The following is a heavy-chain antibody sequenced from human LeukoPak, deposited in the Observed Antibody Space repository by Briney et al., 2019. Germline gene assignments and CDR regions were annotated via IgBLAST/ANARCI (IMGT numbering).Heavy chain of an antibody. CDR3: ARVTYYDFWSGYSDY. D-gene: IGHD3-3*01. V-gene: IGHV3-7*01. CDR2: IKQDGSEK. Sequence: PGGSLRLSRAASGFTFSSYWMSWVRQAPGKGLEWVANIKQDGSEKYYVDSVKGRFTISRDNAKNSLYLQMNSLRAEDTAVYYCARVTYYDFWSGYSDYWGQGTLVTVSS. J-gene: IGHJ4*02. CDR1: GFTFSSYW.